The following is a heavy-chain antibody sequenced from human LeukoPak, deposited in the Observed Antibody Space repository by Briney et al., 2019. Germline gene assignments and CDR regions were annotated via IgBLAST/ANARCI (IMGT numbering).Heavy chain of an antibody. Sequence: LVASVKVSCKASGYTFTSYGISWVRQAPGQGLEWMGWTSAYNGNTNYAQKLQGRVTMTTDTSTSTAYMELRSLRSDDTAVYYCARDRDTYYDFWSGYRWVVWGQGTLVTVSS. J-gene: IGHJ4*02. D-gene: IGHD3-3*01. CDR2: TSAYNGNT. V-gene: IGHV1-18*01. CDR3: ARDRDTYYDFWSGYRWVV. CDR1: GYTFTSYG.